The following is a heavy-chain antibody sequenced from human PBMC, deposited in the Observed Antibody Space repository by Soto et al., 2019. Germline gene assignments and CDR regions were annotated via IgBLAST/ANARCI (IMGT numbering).Heavy chain of an antibody. Sequence: QVQLVQSGAEEKKPGASVKVSCRASGYTFTSYAIHWVRQAPGQRLEWMGWINAGNGNTKYSQKFQGRVTITRDTSASTAYRELSSLRSEDTAVYYCARGVPIFMDYWGQGTLVTVSS. CDR1: GYTFTSYA. D-gene: IGHD3-10*01. CDR3: ARGVPIFMDY. V-gene: IGHV1-3*05. J-gene: IGHJ4*02. CDR2: INAGNGNT.